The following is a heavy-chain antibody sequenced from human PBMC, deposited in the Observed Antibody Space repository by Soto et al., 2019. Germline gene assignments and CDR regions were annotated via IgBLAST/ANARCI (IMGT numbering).Heavy chain of an antibody. D-gene: IGHD2-2*01. Sequence: QVQLQESGPGLVKPSATLSLTCAVYGGSISSNKWWSWVRQPPGKGLEWIGEIYHSGSHNYNPSTKTRVTISLDKSKNQFSLKLTSVAAADSAVYYCARDDHIVVVPTSHGAIDVWGQGTTVTVSS. CDR2: IYHSGSH. J-gene: IGHJ6*01. CDR1: GGSISSNKW. V-gene: IGHV4-4*02. CDR3: ARDDHIVVVPTSHGAIDV.